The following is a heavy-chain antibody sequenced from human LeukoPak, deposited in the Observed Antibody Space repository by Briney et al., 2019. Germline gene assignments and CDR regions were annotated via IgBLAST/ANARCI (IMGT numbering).Heavy chain of an antibody. D-gene: IGHD3-22*01. CDR2: IIPIFGTA. V-gene: IGHV1-69*06. CDR3: ARKPITMIVVDAFDI. J-gene: IGHJ3*02. CDR1: GGTFISYA. Sequence: ASVKVSCKASGGTFISYAISWVRQAPGQGLEWMGGIIPIFGTANYAQKFQGRVTITADKSTSTAYMELSSLRSEDTAVYYCARKPITMIVVDAFDIWGQGTMVTVSS.